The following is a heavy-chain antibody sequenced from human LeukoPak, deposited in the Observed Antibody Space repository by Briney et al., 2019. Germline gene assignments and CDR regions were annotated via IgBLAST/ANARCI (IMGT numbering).Heavy chain of an antibody. CDR3: ARGRDGDYHYYYYYMDV. D-gene: IGHD4-17*01. Sequence: GASVKVSCKASGYTFTSYDINWVRQATGQGLEWMGWMNPNSGNTGCAQKFQGRVTMTRNTSISTAYMELSSLRSEDTAVYYCARGRDGDYHYYYYYMDVWGKGTTVTVSS. J-gene: IGHJ6*03. V-gene: IGHV1-8*01. CDR1: GYTFTSYD. CDR2: MNPNSGNT.